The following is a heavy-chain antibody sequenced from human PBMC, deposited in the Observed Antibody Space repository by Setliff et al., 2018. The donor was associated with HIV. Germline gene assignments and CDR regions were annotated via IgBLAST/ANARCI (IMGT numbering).Heavy chain of an antibody. D-gene: IGHD6-13*01. J-gene: IGHJ4*02. Sequence: PGGSLRLSCAASGFTLSSYGMHWVRQAPGKGLEWASSIGGTSDYKNYAGSVRGRFTSSRDNAESSLFLQMNSLRAEDTAVYYCVKGYTSTWGPFDYWGQGTLVTVSS. CDR2: IGGTSDYK. CDR1: GFTLSSYG. CDR3: VKGYTSTWGPFDY. V-gene: IGHV3-21*04.